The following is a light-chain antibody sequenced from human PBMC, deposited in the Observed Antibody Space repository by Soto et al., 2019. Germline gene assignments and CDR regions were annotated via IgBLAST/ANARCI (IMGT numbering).Light chain of an antibody. V-gene: IGKV1-5*03. CDR1: QSVSNW. CDR3: QQYTNYPWT. CDR2: EAS. Sequence: DIQLTQSPSTLSASVGERVTITCRASQSVSNWLAWYQQKPGKAPRLLIYEASRLESGVPSRISGSGSGTEFTLTISSLQPDDFATYYCQQYTNYPWTFGQGTKVDNK. J-gene: IGKJ1*01.